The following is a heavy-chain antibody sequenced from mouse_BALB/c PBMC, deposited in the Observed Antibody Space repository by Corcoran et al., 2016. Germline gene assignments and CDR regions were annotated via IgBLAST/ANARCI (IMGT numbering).Heavy chain of an antibody. V-gene: IGHV4-1*02. CDR1: GFDFSRYW. D-gene: IGHD1-1*01. Sequence: EVKLLESGGGLVQPGGSLKLSCAASGFDFSRYWISGVRQAPGKGIEWIGEINPDSSAINYTPSLKDKFIISRDNAKNTMYRQMSKVRSEDTALYYCARLHYYGLVAYWGQGTLVTVSA. J-gene: IGHJ3*01. CDR3: ARLHYYGLVAY. CDR2: INPDSSAI.